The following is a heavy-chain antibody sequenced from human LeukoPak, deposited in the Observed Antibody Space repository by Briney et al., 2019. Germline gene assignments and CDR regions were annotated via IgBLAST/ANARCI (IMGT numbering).Heavy chain of an antibody. J-gene: IGHJ6*03. CDR2: ISWDGGST. CDR1: GFTFDDYA. Sequence: AGGSLRLSCAASGFTFDDYAMHWVRQAPGKGLEWVSLISWDGGSTYYADSVKGRFTISRDNSKNSLYLQMNSLRAEDTALYYCAKGGSRGYYYYMGVWGKGTTVTVSS. CDR3: AKGGSRGYYYYMGV. D-gene: IGHD6-13*01. V-gene: IGHV3-43D*03.